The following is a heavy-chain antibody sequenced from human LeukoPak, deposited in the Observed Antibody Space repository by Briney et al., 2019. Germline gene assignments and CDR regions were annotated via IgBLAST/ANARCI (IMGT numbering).Heavy chain of an antibody. J-gene: IGHJ5*02. CDR2: FYTNEKT. D-gene: IGHD2-8*02. CDR1: GGSTSSYY. V-gene: IGHV4-4*07. CDR3: ARGNDCSGGSWFDP. Sequence: SETLSLTCTVFGGSTSSYYWSWIRQPAGKGLEWIGRFYTNEKTEYNPALKSRVSTSVDTSKNQFSLRLYSVTAADTAVYYCARGNDCSGGSWFDPWGQGTLVTVSS.